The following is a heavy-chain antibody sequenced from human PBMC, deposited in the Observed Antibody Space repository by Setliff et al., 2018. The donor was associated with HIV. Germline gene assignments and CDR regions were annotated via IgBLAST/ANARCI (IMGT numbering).Heavy chain of an antibody. Sequence: SVKVSCKASGGTFRSFAISWVRQAPGQGLEWMGGLIPILCIANYAQNFQGRVTITADESTSTAYMELSSLRSEDTAVYYCAGYDYGDYLRYWGQGTLVTVSS. CDR1: GGTFRSFA. J-gene: IGHJ4*02. CDR3: AGYDYGDYLRY. V-gene: IGHV1-69*10. CDR2: LIPILCIA. D-gene: IGHD4-17*01.